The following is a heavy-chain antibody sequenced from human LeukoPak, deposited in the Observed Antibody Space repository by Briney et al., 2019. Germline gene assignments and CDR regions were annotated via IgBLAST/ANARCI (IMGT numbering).Heavy chain of an antibody. Sequence: SQTLSLTCTVSGASIRSGDYYWSWIRQPPGKGLEWIGYIYDSGSTYYNPSLKSRITISVDTSENRSSLKLSSVTATDTAVYYCARDCSGGSCYGAFDIWGQGTMVTVSS. CDR3: ARDCSGGSCYGAFDI. CDR1: GASIRSGDYY. CDR2: IYDSGST. D-gene: IGHD2-15*01. V-gene: IGHV4-30-4*01. J-gene: IGHJ3*02.